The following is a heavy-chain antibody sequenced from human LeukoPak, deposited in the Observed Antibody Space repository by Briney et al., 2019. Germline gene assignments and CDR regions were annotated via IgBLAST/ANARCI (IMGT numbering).Heavy chain of an antibody. V-gene: IGHV4-59*08. D-gene: IGHD3-22*01. J-gene: IGHJ3*02. Sequence: SETLSLTCTVSGGSISSYYWSWIRQPPGKGLEWIGYIYYSGSTNYNPSLKSRVTISVDTSKNQFSLKLSSVTAADTAVYYCARLYYDSSGYRDAFDIWGQGTMVTVSS. CDR2: IYYSGST. CDR3: ARLYYDSSGYRDAFDI. CDR1: GGSISSYY.